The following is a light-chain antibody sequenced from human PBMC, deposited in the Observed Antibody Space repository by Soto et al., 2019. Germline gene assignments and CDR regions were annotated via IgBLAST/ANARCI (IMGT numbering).Light chain of an antibody. CDR2: GAS. J-gene: IGKJ1*01. Sequence: PGERATLSCRASQSVSSNLAWYQQKPGQAPRLLIYGASTRATGIPARFSGSGSGTEFTLTISSLQSEDFAVYYCQQYNNWPPWTCGQGTKGDIK. V-gene: IGKV3-15*01. CDR3: QQYNNWPPWT. CDR1: QSVSSN.